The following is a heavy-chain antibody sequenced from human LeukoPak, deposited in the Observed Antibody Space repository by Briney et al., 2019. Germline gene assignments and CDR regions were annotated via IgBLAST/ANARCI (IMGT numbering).Heavy chain of an antibody. Sequence: ASVKVSCKASGYTFTSYDINWVRQATGQGLEWVGWMNPNSGNTGYAQKFQGRVTMTRNTSISTAYMELSSLRSEDTAVYYCARSLDRETYYYYYGMDVWGQGTTVTVSS. V-gene: IGHV1-8*01. CDR2: MNPNSGNT. CDR3: ARSLDRETYYYYYGMDV. J-gene: IGHJ6*02. D-gene: IGHD3-10*01. CDR1: GYTFTSYD.